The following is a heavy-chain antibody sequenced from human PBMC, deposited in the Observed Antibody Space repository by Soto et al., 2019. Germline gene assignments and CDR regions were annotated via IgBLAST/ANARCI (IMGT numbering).Heavy chain of an antibody. Sequence: GEALKISCKGFGYSFSRLWVGWVGQIAGKGLEWMGIIYPGDSDTRYSPSFQGQVTISADKSISTAYLQWSSLKASDTAMYYCARPKAGDGDDDAFDIWGQGTMVTVSS. V-gene: IGHV5-51*01. CDR1: GYSFSRLW. CDR3: ARPKAGDGDDDAFDI. D-gene: IGHD2-21*02. J-gene: IGHJ3*02. CDR2: IYPGDSDT.